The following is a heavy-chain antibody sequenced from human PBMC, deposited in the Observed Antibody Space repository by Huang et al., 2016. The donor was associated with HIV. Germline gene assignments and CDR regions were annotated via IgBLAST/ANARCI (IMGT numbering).Heavy chain of an antibody. CDR1: GGSFSDQI. CDR3: AMSLRYQYDSRSYWGRYFDY. V-gene: IGHV1-69*01. Sequence: QVQLEQSGPAVRKPGSSVKVSCQASGGSFSDQIISWVRQAPGHRFEWMGRIIPRLRAPAYAQEFKGRVTMTADESTATIYMELNSLTSEDTAVYYCAMSLRYQYDSRSYWGRYFDYWGQGTLVTVSS. CDR2: IIPRLRAP. J-gene: IGHJ4*02. D-gene: IGHD3-16*01.